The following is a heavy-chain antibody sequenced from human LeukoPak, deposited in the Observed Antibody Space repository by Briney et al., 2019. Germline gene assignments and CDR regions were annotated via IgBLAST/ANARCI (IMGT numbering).Heavy chain of an antibody. V-gene: IGHV3-73*01. CDR2: IRAKANSYAT. Sequence: GGSLRLSCAASGFTFSSYGMHWVRQASGKGLEWVGRIRAKANSYATAYAASVKGRFTISRDDSKNTAYLQMNSLKTEDTAVYYCTPTGDIVVVPAHYWGQGTLVTVSS. D-gene: IGHD2-2*01. CDR3: TPTGDIVVVPAHY. J-gene: IGHJ4*02. CDR1: GFTFSSYG.